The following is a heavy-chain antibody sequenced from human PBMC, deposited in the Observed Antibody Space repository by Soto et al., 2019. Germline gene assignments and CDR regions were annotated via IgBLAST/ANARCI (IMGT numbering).Heavy chain of an antibody. Sequence: ASVKVSCKASGYTFTSYAMHWVRQMPGKGLEWMGIIYAGDSDTKYSPSLQGQVTMSVDKSINTAYLQWRSVKASDTAMYYCARARAAAGGLCDYWGQGTLVTVSS. V-gene: IGHV5-51*01. D-gene: IGHD6-13*01. CDR2: IYAGDSDT. J-gene: IGHJ4*02. CDR1: GYTFTSYA. CDR3: ARARAAAGGLCDY.